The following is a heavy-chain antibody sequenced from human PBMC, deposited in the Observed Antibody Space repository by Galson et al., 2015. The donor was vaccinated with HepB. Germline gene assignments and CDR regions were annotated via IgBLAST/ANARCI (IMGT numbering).Heavy chain of an antibody. CDR3: ARDQGYYYYMDV. J-gene: IGHJ6*03. CDR1: GYTFTGYY. V-gene: IGHV1-2*02. CDR2: INPNSGGT. Sequence: SVKVSCKASGYTFTGYYMHWVRQAPGQGLEWMGWINPNSGGTNYAQKFQGRVTMTRDTSISTAYMELSRLRSDDTAVYYCARDQGYYYYMDVWGKGTTVTVSS.